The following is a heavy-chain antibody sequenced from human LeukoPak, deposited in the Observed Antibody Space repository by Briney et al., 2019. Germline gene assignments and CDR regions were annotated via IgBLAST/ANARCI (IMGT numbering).Heavy chain of an antibody. Sequence: ASVKVSCKASGYTFTGYYMHWVRQAPGQGLEWMGWINPNSGGTNYAQKFQGRVTMTGDTSISTAYMELSRLRSNDTAVYYCARKKINWNDEGGYWGQGTLVTVSS. CDR1: GYTFTGYY. J-gene: IGHJ4*02. CDR2: INPNSGGT. V-gene: IGHV1-2*02. D-gene: IGHD1-20*01. CDR3: ARKKINWNDEGGY.